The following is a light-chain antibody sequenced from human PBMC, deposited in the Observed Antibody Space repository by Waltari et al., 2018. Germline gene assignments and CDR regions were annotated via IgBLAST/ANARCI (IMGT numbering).Light chain of an antibody. J-gene: IGLJ2*01. V-gene: IGLV2-14*01. CDR1: SSDVGGYDS. CDR3: SSYSISSTLVV. Sequence: QSALTQPASVSGSPGQSITISCTGTSSDVGGYDSVSWYQQHPGKAPKLMIYEVNNRPSGVSNRFSGSKSGNRASLTISGLQDEDEADYYCSSYSISSTLVVFGGGTQLTVL. CDR2: EVN.